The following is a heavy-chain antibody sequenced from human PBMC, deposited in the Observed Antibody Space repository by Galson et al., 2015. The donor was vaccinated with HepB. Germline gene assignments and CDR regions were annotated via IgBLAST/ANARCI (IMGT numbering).Heavy chain of an antibody. CDR1: GFTFSSYT. CDR3: ARDERLVLDN. Sequence: SLRLSCAASGFTFSSYTMKWVRQAPGKGLEWISSIDSSNSYIYYADSVKGRSTISRDNAKNSLYLQMNSLRAEDTAIYYCARDERLVLDNWGQGTLVTVSS. CDR2: IDSSNSYI. D-gene: IGHD6-6*01. V-gene: IGHV3-21*01. J-gene: IGHJ4*02.